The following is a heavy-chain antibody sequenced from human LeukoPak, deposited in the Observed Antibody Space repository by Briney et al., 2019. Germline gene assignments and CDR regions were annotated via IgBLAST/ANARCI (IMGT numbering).Heavy chain of an antibody. Sequence: SETLSLTCTVSGGSISSGGYSWSWIRQHPGKGLEWIGYIHYSGSTYYNPSLKSQVSISLDTSKNQFSLKLSSVTAADTAVYYGASPRDRIPYAAFDYGGQEPLVTVSS. CDR2: IHYSGST. CDR3: ASPRDRIPYAAFDY. CDR1: GGSISSGGYS. D-gene: IGHD6-25*01. J-gene: IGHJ4*02. V-gene: IGHV4-31*01.